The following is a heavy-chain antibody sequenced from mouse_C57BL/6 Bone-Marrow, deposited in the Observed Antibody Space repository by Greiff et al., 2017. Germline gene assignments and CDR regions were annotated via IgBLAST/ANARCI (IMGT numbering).Heavy chain of an antibody. D-gene: IGHD1-1*01. CDR2: IYPSDSET. CDR1: GYTFTSYW. J-gene: IGHJ2*01. Sequence: QVQLQQPGAELVRPGSSVKLSCKASGYTFTSYWMDWVKQRPGQGLEWIGNIYPSDSETHYNPKFKDKATLTVDKSSSTAYMQLSSLTSEDSAVYYCAVYYGSSGDYWGQGTTLTVSS. V-gene: IGHV1-61*01. CDR3: AVYYGSSGDY.